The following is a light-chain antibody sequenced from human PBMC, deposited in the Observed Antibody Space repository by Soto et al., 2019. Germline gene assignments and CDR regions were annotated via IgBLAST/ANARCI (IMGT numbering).Light chain of an antibody. J-gene: IGKJ5*01. CDR1: QDIAGY. V-gene: IGKV1D-12*01. CDR3: HQAYSFPLT. CDR2: GAS. Sequence: DIGEAQCPRWASSYLGHKFTITCRASQDIAGYLDWYQNKQGRTPELLIHGASRLQSGVPARLRGSGSGTAFTISITSIQTEHFATYYCHQAYSFPLTLGHGTRLEIK.